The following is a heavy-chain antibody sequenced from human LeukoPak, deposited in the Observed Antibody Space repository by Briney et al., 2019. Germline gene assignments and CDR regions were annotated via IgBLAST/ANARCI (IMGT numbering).Heavy chain of an antibody. J-gene: IGHJ4*02. V-gene: IGHV1-2*02. Sequence: ASVKMSCKASGYTFIDYYMHWVRQAPGQGLEWIGWISPNSGGTKSVQKFQGRVTMTRDTSITTVYMELSGLSFDDTAVYYCARGGGRYSVDYWGQGTLVIVSS. CDR3: ARGGGRYSVDY. CDR2: ISPNSGGT. D-gene: IGHD1-26*01. CDR1: GYTFIDYY.